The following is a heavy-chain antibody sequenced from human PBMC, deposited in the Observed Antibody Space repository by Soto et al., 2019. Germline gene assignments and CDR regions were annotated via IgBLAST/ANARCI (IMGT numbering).Heavy chain of an antibody. J-gene: IGHJ5*02. D-gene: IGHD4-17*01. V-gene: IGHV2-5*02. CDR2: IYWDDDK. CDR3: VRLPWADYGGIFDP. Sequence: SGPTLVNPTQTLTLTCTFSGFSLSSTRMAVGWIRQPPGKALEWLALIYWDDDKRYSPFLKSRLTITKDTSKNQVVLTMSNMDPVDTARYYCVRLPWADYGGIFDPWGQGTLVTVSS. CDR1: GFSLSSTRMA.